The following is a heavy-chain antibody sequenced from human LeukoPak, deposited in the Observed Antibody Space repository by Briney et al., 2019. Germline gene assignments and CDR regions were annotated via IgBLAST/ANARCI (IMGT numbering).Heavy chain of an antibody. D-gene: IGHD3-22*01. V-gene: IGHV4-30-4*01. CDR1: GGSISSGDYY. CDR2: IYYSGST. J-gene: IGHJ5*02. Sequence: PSGTLSLTCTVSGGSISSGDYYWSWIRQPPGKGLEWIGYIYYSGSTYYNPSLKSRVTISVDTSKNQLSLKLTSVTAADTAVYYCARPYYYDSRIDPWGQGTLDTVSS. CDR3: ARPYYYDSRIDP.